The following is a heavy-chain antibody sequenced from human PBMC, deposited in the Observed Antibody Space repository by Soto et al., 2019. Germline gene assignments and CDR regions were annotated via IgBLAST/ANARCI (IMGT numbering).Heavy chain of an antibody. CDR2: ISGSGGST. J-gene: IGHJ4*02. V-gene: IGHV3-23*01. D-gene: IGHD3-22*01. Sequence: PGGSLRLSCAASGFTFSSYAMSWVRQAPGKGLEWVSAISGSGGSTYYADSVKGWFTISRDNSKNTLYLQMNSLRAEDTAVYYCAKAWDSSGRNAFDYWGQGTLVTVSS. CDR1: GFTFSSYA. CDR3: AKAWDSSGRNAFDY.